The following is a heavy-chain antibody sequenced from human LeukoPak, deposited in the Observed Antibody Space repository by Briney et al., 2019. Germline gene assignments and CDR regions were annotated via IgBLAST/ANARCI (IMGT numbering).Heavy chain of an antibody. J-gene: IGHJ4*02. CDR2: INPNSGGT. CDR3: ARDRSIAARGVYFDY. D-gene: IGHD6-6*01. CDR1: GYTFTGYY. Sequence: ASVKVSCTASGYTFTGYYMYWVRQAPGQGLEWMGWINPNSGGTNYAQKFQGRVTMTRGTSISTAYMELSRLRSDDTAVYYCARDRSIAARGVYFDYWGQGTLVTVSS. V-gene: IGHV1-2*02.